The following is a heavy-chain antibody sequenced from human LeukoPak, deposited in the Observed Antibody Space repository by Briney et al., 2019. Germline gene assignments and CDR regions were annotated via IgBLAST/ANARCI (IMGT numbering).Heavy chain of an antibody. V-gene: IGHV1-69*13. CDR1: GGTFSSYA. J-gene: IGHJ4*02. CDR2: IIPIFGTA. D-gene: IGHD2-2*02. CDR3: ARIIVVVPAAITYYFDY. Sequence: ASVKVSCKASGGTFSSYAISWVRQAPGQGLEWMGGIIPIFGTANYAQKFQGRVTITADESTSTAYMELSRLRSDDTAVYYCARIIVVVPAAITYYFDYWGQGTLVTVSS.